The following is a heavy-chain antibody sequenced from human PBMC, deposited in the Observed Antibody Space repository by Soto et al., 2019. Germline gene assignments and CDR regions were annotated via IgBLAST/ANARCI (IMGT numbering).Heavy chain of an antibody. J-gene: IGHJ4*02. CDR2: IYYSGST. CDR1: GGSISSSSYY. CDR3: ARFTYYCDSSGLY. V-gene: IGHV4-39*01. D-gene: IGHD3-22*01. Sequence: QLQLQESGPGLVKPSETLSLTCTVSGGSISSSSYYWGWIRQPPGKGLEWIGSIYYSGSTYYNPSLKSRVTISVDTSKNQFSLQLSSVTAADTAVYYCARFTYYCDSSGLYWGQGTLVTVSS.